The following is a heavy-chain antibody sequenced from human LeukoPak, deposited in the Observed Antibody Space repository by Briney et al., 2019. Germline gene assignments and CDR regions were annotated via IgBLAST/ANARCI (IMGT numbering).Heavy chain of an antibody. Sequence: KPSETLSLTCTVSGGSISSYYWSWIRQPPGKGLEWIGYIYYSGSTNYNPSLKSRVTISVDTSKNQFSLKLSSVTAADTAVYYCARAGPRGWVVVPAATPYYYMDVWGKGTTVTVSS. CDR1: GGSISSYY. D-gene: IGHD2-2*01. CDR3: ARAGPRGWVVVPAATPYYYMDV. J-gene: IGHJ6*03. CDR2: IYYSGST. V-gene: IGHV4-59*08.